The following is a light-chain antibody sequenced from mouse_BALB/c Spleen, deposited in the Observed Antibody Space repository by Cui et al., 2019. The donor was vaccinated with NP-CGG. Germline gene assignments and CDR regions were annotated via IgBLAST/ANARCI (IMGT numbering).Light chain of an antibody. Sequence: HALVTQESALTTSPGETVTLTCRSSTGAVTTNNYANWVQEKPDHLFTGLIGGTKNRAPGVPARFSGSLIGDKAVLTITGAQTEDEAIYFCALWYSNHWVFGGGTKLTVL. CDR3: ALWYSNHWV. CDR2: GTK. J-gene: IGLJ1*01. V-gene: IGLV1*01. CDR1: TGAVTTNNY.